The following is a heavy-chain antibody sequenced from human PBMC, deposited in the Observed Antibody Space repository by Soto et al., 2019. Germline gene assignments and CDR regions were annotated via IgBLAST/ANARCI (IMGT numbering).Heavy chain of an antibody. CDR2: ISSNGGST. Sequence: GGSLRLSCSASGFTFSSYAMHWVRQAPGKGLEYVSAISSNGGSTYYADSVKGRFTISRDNSKNTLYLQMSSLRAEDTAVYYCVKGPYSSSWYYYYYYGMDVWGQGTTVTVSS. CDR3: VKGPYSSSWYYYYYYGMDV. J-gene: IGHJ6*02. D-gene: IGHD6-13*01. CDR1: GFTFSSYA. V-gene: IGHV3-64D*08.